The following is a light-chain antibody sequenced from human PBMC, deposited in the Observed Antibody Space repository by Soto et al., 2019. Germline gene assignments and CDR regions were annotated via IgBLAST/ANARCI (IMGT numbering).Light chain of an antibody. CDR3: QQRSRSIT. J-gene: IGKJ5*01. V-gene: IGKV3-11*01. Sequence: EIVLTQSPDTLSLSPGERATLSCRASQSVSSYLAWYQQKPGQAPRVLIYDASNRATGIPARFSGSGSGTDFTLTISSLEPEDFALYYCQQRSRSITFGQGTRLEIK. CDR1: QSVSSY. CDR2: DAS.